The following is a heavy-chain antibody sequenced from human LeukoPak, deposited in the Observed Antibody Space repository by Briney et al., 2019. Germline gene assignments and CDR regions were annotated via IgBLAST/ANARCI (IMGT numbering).Heavy chain of an antibody. CDR3: ARQVKAMSDP. J-gene: IGHJ5*02. V-gene: IGHV4-59*08. D-gene: IGHD3-22*01. Sequence: SETLSLACTVSGGSISSYYWSWIRQPPGKGLEWIGYIYYSGSTNYNPSLKSRVTISVDTSKNQFSLKLSSVTAADTAVYYCARQVKAMSDPWGQGTLVTVSS. CDR1: GGSISSYY. CDR2: IYYSGST.